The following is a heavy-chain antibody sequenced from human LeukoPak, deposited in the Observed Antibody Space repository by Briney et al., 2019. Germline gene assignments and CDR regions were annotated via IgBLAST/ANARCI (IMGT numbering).Heavy chain of an antibody. CDR3: ANFGEYLLGPIDDY. Sequence: SSETLSLTCTVSGGSISSSSYYWGWIRQPPGKGLEWIGSIYYSGSTYYNPSLKSRVTISVDTSKNQFSLKLSSVTAADTAVYYCANFGEYLLGPIDDYWGQGTLVTVSS. D-gene: IGHD3-10*01. CDR1: GGSISSSSYY. CDR2: IYYSGST. J-gene: IGHJ4*02. V-gene: IGHV4-39*07.